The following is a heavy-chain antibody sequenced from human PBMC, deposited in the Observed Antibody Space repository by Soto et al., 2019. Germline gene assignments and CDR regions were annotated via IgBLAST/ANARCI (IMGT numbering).Heavy chain of an antibody. J-gene: IGHJ4*02. CDR2: INPSGGST. V-gene: IGHV1-46*03. D-gene: IGHD5-18*01. CDR1: GYTFTSYY. CDR3: ARDLREPTLEPLWLQPLDY. Sequence: QVQLVQSGAEVKKPGASVKVSCKASGYTFTSYYMHWVRQAPGQGLEWMGIINPSGGSTSYAQKFQGRVNMTRDTSTSTVYMELSSLRSEDTAVYYCARDLREPTLEPLWLQPLDYWGQGTLVTVSS.